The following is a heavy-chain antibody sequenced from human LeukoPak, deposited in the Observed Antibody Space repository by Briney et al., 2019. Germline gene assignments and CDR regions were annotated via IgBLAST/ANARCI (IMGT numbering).Heavy chain of an antibody. CDR1: GGSISSYY. CDR2: ICYSGST. Sequence: SETLSLTCTVSGGSISSYYWSWIRQPPGKGLEWIGYICYSGSTNYNPSLKSRVTISVDTSKNQFSLKLSSVTAADTAVYYCARLPKNDFWSGSPDAFDIWGQGTMVTVSS. CDR3: ARLPKNDFWSGSPDAFDI. V-gene: IGHV4-59*01. J-gene: IGHJ3*02. D-gene: IGHD3-3*01.